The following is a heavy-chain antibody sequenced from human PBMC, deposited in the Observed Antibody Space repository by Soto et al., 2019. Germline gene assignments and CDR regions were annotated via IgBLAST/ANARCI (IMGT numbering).Heavy chain of an antibody. CDR3: ARGRITMIVVGDDAFDI. CDR2: IYYSGST. CDR1: GGSVSSYY. V-gene: IGHV4-59*02. J-gene: IGHJ3*02. D-gene: IGHD3-22*01. Sequence: SETLSLTCTVSGGSVSSYYWSWIRQPPGKGLEWIGYIYYSGSTNYNPSLKSRVTISVDTSKNQFSLKLSSVTAADTAVYYCARGRITMIVVGDDAFDIWGQGTMVTVSS.